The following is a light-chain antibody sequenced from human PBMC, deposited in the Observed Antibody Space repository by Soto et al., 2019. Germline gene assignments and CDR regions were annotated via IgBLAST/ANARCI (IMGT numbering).Light chain of an antibody. J-gene: IGLJ3*02. CDR2: EGS. Sequence: QSALTQPASVSGSPGQSITTSCTGTSSNIGTYNLVSWYQRHPGKAPKLMIYEGSQRPSGVSNRFSGSKSGTTASLTISGLQAEDEADYYCCSFGGASTWVFGGGTKLTVL. CDR3: CSFGGASTWV. V-gene: IGLV2-23*01. CDR1: SSNIGTYNL.